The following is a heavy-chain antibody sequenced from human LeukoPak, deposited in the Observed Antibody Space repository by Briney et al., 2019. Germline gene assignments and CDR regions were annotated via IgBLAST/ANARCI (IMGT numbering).Heavy chain of an antibody. CDR1: GGSISSSSYY. D-gene: IGHD2-2*01. CDR2: IYYSGST. CDR3: ARRGSRQTYSADIVVAPAVVN. J-gene: IGHJ4*02. Sequence: SETLSLTCTVSGGSISSSSYYRGWIRQPPGKGLEWIGSIYYSGSTYYNPSLKSRVTISVDTSKNQFSLKLSSVTAGDTAAYYCARRGSRQTYSADIVVAPAVVNWGQGALVTVSS. V-gene: IGHV4-39*01.